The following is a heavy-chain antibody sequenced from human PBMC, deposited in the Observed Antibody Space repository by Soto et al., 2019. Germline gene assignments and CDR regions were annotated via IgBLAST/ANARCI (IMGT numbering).Heavy chain of an antibody. CDR1: GYTLTELS. D-gene: IGHD4-4*01. J-gene: IGHJ3*02. V-gene: IGHV1-24*01. CDR2: FDPEDGET. CDR3: ATDGLRGYYSNYDAFDI. Sequence: ASVKVSCKVSGYTLTELSMHWVRQAPGKGLEWMGGFDPEDGETIYAQKFQGRVTMTEDTSTDTAYMELSSLRSEDTAVYYCATDGLRGYYSNYDAFDIWGQGTMVTLSS.